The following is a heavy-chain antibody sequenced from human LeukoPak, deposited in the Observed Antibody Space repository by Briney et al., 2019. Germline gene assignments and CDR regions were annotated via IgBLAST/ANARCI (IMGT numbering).Heavy chain of an antibody. D-gene: IGHD2-2*02. J-gene: IGHJ4*02. Sequence: GGSLRLSCAASGFTFSNYGMHWVRQAPGKGLEWVAFIRYDGSNKYYADSVKGRFTISRDNSKNTLYLQMNNLRAEDTAVYYCAKVPAAIQTLDYWGQGTVVTVSS. CDR2: IRYDGSNK. CDR3: AKVPAAIQTLDY. V-gene: IGHV3-30*02. CDR1: GFTFSNYG.